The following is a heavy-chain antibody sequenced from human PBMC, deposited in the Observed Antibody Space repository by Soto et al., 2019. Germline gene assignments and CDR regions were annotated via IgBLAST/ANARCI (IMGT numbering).Heavy chain of an antibody. Sequence: QVQLVQSGAEVKKPGSSVKVSCKASGGTVSNYGISWVRQAPGQGLEWMGGIIPIFGTANYAQKFQGRVTITADESTSSAYMELSSLRSEDTAVYYCARTGYCSGGSYSNWFDPWGQGTLVTVSS. D-gene: IGHD2-15*01. CDR3: ARTGYCSGGSYSNWFDP. CDR1: GGTVSNYG. CDR2: IIPIFGTA. J-gene: IGHJ5*02. V-gene: IGHV1-69*12.